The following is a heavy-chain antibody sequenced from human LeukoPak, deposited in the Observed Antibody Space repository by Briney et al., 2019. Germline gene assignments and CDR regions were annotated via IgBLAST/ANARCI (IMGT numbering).Heavy chain of an antibody. CDR1: GFTFDDYG. CDR2: IKQDGSEK. D-gene: IGHD6-13*01. V-gene: IGHV3-7*01. Sequence: GGSLRLSCAASGFTFDDYGMSWVRQAPGKGLEWVANIKQDGSEKYYVDSVKGRFTISRDNAKNSLYLQMNSLRAEDTAVYYCARHNSGSYSSSWYDAFDIWGQGTMVTVSS. J-gene: IGHJ3*02. CDR3: ARHNSGSYSSSWYDAFDI.